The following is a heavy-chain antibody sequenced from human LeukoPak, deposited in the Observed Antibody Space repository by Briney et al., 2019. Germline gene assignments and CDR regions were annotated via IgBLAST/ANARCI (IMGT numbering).Heavy chain of an antibody. D-gene: IGHD3-10*02. CDR2: INQDGSEK. V-gene: IGHV3-7*01. CDR1: GFTFRSYW. CDR3: AELGITMIGGV. Sequence: GSLRLSCAASGFTFRSYWMSWVRQAPGKGLEWVANINQDGSEKYYVDSVKGRFTISRDNAKNSLYLQMNSLRAEDTAVYYCAELGITMIGGVWGKGTTVTISS. J-gene: IGHJ6*04.